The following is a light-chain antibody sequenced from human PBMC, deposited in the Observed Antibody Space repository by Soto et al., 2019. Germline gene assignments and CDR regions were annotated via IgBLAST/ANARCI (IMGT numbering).Light chain of an antibody. J-gene: IGLJ2*01. CDR1: SSNIGSNY. CDR3: AAWDDTLSGLV. V-gene: IGLV1-47*01. Sequence: QSVLTQPPSVSGTPGQTVSISCSGRSSNIGSNYVYWYQQLPGTAPRLLMYRADQRPSGVPDRFSGSKSGTSASLAIGGLRSEDEDDYYCAAWDDTLSGLVFGGGTKVTVL. CDR2: RAD.